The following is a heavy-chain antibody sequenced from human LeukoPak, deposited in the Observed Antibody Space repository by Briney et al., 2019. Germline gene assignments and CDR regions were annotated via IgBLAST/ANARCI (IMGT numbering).Heavy chain of an antibody. CDR3: ARIETYSSGWYDAFFDY. CDR2: IYHSGST. Sequence: SETLSLTCSLSGYSISSGYYWGWIRQPPGKGLEWIGSIYHSGSTYYNPSLKSRVTISVDMSKNQFSLKLTSVTAADTAVYYCARIETYSSGWYDAFFDYWGQGTLVTVSS. CDR1: GYSISSGYY. V-gene: IGHV4-38-2*02. J-gene: IGHJ4*02. D-gene: IGHD6-19*01.